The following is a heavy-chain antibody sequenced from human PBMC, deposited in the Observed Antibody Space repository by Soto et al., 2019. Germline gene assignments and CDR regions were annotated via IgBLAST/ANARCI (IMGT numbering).Heavy chain of an antibody. J-gene: IGHJ4*02. V-gene: IGHV3-7*01. CDR2: IKQDGSEK. CDR1: GFTFSSYW. Sequence: GGSLRLSCAASGFTFSSYWMSWVRQAPGKGLEWVANIKQDGSEKYYVDSVKGRFTISRDNAKNSLYLQMNSLRAEDTAVYYCAREFEQLVRVYFDYWGQGTLVTVSS. D-gene: IGHD6-6*01. CDR3: AREFEQLVRVYFDY.